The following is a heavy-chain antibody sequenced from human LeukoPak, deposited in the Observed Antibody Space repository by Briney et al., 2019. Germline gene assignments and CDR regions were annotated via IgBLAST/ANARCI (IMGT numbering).Heavy chain of an antibody. CDR3: ARDPFVSSSTDY. CDR2: INPNSGGT. V-gene: IGHV1-2*02. Sequence: ASVKVSCKASGYTFTGYYIRWVRQAPGQGLEWMGWINPNSGGTNYAQKFQGRVTMTRDTSISTAYMELSRVRSDDTAVYYCARDPFVSSSTDYWGQGTLVSVSS. CDR1: GYTFTGYY. J-gene: IGHJ4*02. D-gene: IGHD6-6*01.